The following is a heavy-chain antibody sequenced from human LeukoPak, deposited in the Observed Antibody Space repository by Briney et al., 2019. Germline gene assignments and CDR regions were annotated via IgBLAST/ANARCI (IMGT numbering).Heavy chain of an antibody. CDR2: INAGNGNT. J-gene: IGHJ4*02. D-gene: IGHD3-10*01. CDR1: GYTFTSYA. V-gene: IGHV1-3*01. Sequence: GASVKVSCKASGYTFTSYAMHWVRQAPGQRLEWMGWINAGNGNTEYSQKFQGRVTITRGTSASTAYMELSSLRSEDTAVYYCARDRLWFGELVSFDYWGQGTLVTVSS. CDR3: ARDRLWFGELVSFDY.